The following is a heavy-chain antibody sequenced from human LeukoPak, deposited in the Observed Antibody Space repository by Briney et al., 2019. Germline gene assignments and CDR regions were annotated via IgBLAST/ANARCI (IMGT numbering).Heavy chain of an antibody. CDR1: GGSISSYY. D-gene: IGHD2-2*02. V-gene: IGHV4-59*01. Sequence: SETLSLTCTVSGGSISSYYWSWIRQPPGKGLEWIGYIYYSGSTNDNPSLKSRVTISVDTSKKQFSLKLSSVTAADTAVYYCASVGYRPRYCSSTSCYNPINYYFDYWGQGTLVTVSS. CDR2: IYYSGST. J-gene: IGHJ4*02. CDR3: ASVGYRPRYCSSTSCYNPINYYFDY.